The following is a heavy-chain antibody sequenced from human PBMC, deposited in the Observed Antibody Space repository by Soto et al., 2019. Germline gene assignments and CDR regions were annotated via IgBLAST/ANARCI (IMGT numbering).Heavy chain of an antibody. CDR1: GYTFTSYG. J-gene: IGHJ4*02. CDR3: TREVSNNWYGFYDY. D-gene: IGHD6-13*01. Sequence: ASVKVSCKASGYTFTSYGISWVRQAPGQGLEWMGWISAYNGNTNYAQKFQGRVTMTTDTSTNTAYMELRSLRYDDTAVYYCTREVSNNWYGFYDYWGQGTLVTVSS. CDR2: ISAYNGNT. V-gene: IGHV1-18*01.